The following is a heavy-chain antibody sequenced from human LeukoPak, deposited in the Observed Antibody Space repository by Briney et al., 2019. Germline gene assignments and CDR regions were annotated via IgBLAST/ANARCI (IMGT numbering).Heavy chain of an antibody. J-gene: IGHJ3*02. D-gene: IGHD3-9*01. CDR1: GFTVSSNY. CDR2: MYSGGST. Sequence: GGSLRLSCAASGFTVSSNYMSWVRQAPGKGLEWVSVMYSGGSTYYADSVKGRFTISRDNSKNTLYLQMNSLRAEDTAVYYRARDRKGLRYFDWGAFDIWGQGTMVTVSS. V-gene: IGHV3-53*01. CDR3: ARDRKGLRYFDWGAFDI.